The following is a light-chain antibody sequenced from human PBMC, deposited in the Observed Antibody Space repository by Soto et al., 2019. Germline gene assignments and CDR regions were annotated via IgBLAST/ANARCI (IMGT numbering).Light chain of an antibody. CDR1: SSDIGAYNY. Sequence: QSALTQPPSASGSTGQSVTSSCSGTSSDIGAYNYVSWYQQHPGKAPKLLISEVTKRPSGVPDRFSGSKSGNTASLTVSGLQGDDEADYYCSSYGGNNNYVIFGGGTKLTVL. CDR3: SSYGGNNNYVI. J-gene: IGLJ2*01. V-gene: IGLV2-8*01. CDR2: EVT.